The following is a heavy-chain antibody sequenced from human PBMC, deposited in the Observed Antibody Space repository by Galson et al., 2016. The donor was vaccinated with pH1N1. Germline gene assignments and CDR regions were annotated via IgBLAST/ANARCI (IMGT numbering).Heavy chain of an antibody. J-gene: IGHJ4*02. V-gene: IGHV7-4-1*02. CDR1: GYTFTSYA. CDR2: INTNTGNP. CDR3: ASPRPPLRYFDWLLPGGLDY. D-gene: IGHD3-9*01. Sequence: SCKASGYTFTSYAMNWVRQAPGQGLEWMGWINTNTGNPTYAQGFTGRFVFSLDTSDCTTYLHISSLKAEDTAVYYCASPRPPLRYFDWLLPGGLDYWGQGTLVTVSS.